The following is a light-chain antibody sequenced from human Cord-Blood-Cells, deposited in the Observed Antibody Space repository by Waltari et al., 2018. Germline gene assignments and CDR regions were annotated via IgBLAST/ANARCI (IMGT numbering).Light chain of an antibody. Sequence: QSALTQPPSASGSPGQSVTISCTGTSSDVGGCNYVSWYQQHPGKAPKLMIYEVSKRPSGVPDRFSGSESGNTASLTVSGLQAEDEADYYCSSYAGSNNFVFGTGTKVTVL. CDR1: SSDVGGCNY. CDR3: SSYAGSNNFV. V-gene: IGLV2-8*01. J-gene: IGLJ1*01. CDR2: EVS.